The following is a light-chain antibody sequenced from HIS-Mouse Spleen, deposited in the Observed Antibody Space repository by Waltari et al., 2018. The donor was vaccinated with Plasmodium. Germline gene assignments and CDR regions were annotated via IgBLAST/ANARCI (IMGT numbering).Light chain of an antibody. J-gene: IGLJ2*01. CDR1: SSYVGGYNY. Sequence: QSALTQPRSVSGSPGQSVTISCTGTSSYVGGYNYVSWYQQHPGKAPKHMIYDVSKRPSGVPDRFSGSKSGNTASLTISGLQAEDEADYYCCSYAGSYTLVFGGGTKLTVL. CDR2: DVS. V-gene: IGLV2-11*01. CDR3: CSYAGSYTLV.